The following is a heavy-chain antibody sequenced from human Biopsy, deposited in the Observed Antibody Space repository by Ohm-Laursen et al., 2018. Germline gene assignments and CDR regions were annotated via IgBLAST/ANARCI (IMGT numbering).Heavy chain of an antibody. J-gene: IGHJ4*02. CDR3: ARLSRRGYIIFFDY. Sequence: SDTLSLTCSVSGGDIPGDFWTWIRQTPEKGLEWIGYRFHSGSPIYNPSLQSRVTISIDTSKNQFSLTLSSVSAADTAVYYCARLSRRGYIIFFDYWGRGTRVTVSS. CDR1: GGDIPGDF. CDR2: RFHSGSP. V-gene: IGHV4-59*08. D-gene: IGHD5-12*01.